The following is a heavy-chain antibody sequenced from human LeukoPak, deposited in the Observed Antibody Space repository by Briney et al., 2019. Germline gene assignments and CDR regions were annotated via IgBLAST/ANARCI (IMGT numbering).Heavy chain of an antibody. V-gene: IGHV4-59*12. Sequence: SETLSLTCTVSGGSISSYYWSWIRQPPGKGLEWIGYIYYSGSTNYNPSLKSRVTISVDTSKSQFSLKLSSVTAADTAVYYCARDIAAAGFDYWGQGTLVTVSS. D-gene: IGHD6-13*01. CDR1: GGSISSYY. CDR3: ARDIAAAGFDY. J-gene: IGHJ4*02. CDR2: IYYSGST.